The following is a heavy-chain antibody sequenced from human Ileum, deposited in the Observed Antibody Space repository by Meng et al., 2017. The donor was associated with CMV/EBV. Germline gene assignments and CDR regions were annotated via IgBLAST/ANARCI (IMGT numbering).Heavy chain of an antibody. J-gene: IGHJ4*02. CDR3: PTASLPDDEWGAPYLDY. D-gene: IGHD1-14*01. Sequence: LTVSEYWMNRLREARGKGMEWVGRIKSNSCTTAYATPVTGSFNISRNESKIILYLQIDSMKIEDTGICYCPTASLPDDEWGAPYLDYWGQGTLVTVSS. CDR1: LTVSEYW. CDR2: IKSNSCTT. V-gene: IGHV3-15*07.